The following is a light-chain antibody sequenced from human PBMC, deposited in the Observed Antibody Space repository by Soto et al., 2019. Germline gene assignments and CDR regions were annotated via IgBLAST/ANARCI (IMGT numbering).Light chain of an antibody. Sequence: QSVLTQPASVSGSPGQSITISCTGTSSDVGPYNYVSWYQQHPGKAPKLMIYDVSDRPSGVSARFSGSKSGYTASLTISGLRAEDEADYYCASYTTSATYVFGTGTKVTVL. V-gene: IGLV2-14*03. CDR2: DVS. CDR3: ASYTTSATYV. CDR1: SSDVGPYNY. J-gene: IGLJ1*01.